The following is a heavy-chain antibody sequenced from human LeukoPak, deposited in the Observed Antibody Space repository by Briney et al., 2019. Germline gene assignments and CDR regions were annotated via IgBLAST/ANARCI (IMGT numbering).Heavy chain of an antibody. D-gene: IGHD3-16*02. V-gene: IGHV3-9*01. CDR3: ARDRGLRLGELSPY. CDR2: ISWNSGSI. Sequence: GGSLRLSCAASGFTFDDYAMHWVRQAPGKGLEWVSGISWNSGSIGYADSVKGRFTISRDNAKNSLYLQMNSLRAEGTAVYYCARDRGLRLGELSPYWGQGTLVTVSS. J-gene: IGHJ4*02. CDR1: GFTFDDYA.